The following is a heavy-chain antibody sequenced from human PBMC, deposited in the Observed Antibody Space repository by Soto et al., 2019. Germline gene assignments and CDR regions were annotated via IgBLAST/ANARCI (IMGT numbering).Heavy chain of an antibody. J-gene: IGHJ5*02. D-gene: IGHD2-2*01. CDR3: ARLGEYYQSLDP. CDR2: ISYSGST. V-gene: IGHV4-59*01. CDR1: GGSISSYY. Sequence: SETLSLTCTVSGGSISSYYWSWLRQPPGKGPEWTGYISYSGSTNYNPSLKSRVTISVDTSKNQFSLNLSSVTAADTAVYYCARLGEYYQSLDPWGQGTLVTVSS.